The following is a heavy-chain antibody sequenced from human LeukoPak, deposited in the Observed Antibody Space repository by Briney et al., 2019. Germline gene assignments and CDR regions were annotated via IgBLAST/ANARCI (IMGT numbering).Heavy chain of an antibody. CDR3: AKASAIDY. CDR1: GFTFSGYD. V-gene: IGHV3-30*02. J-gene: IGHJ4*02. Sequence: GGSLRLSCAASGFTFSGYDMHWVRQAPGKGLEWVAFIRYDGSNKYYTDSVKGRFTISRDNSKNTLYLQMNSLRPEDTAVYYCAKASAIDYWGQEALVTVSS. CDR2: IRYDGSNK.